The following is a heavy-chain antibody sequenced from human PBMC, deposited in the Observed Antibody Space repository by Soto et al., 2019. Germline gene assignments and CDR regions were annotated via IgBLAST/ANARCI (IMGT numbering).Heavy chain of an antibody. D-gene: IGHD2-15*01. CDR3: ARATVVKGHWYFDL. CDR1: GGSISSYY. CDR2: IYYSGST. Sequence: QVQLQESGPGLVKPSETLSLTCTVSGGSISSYYWSWIRQPPGKGLEWIGYIYYSGSTNYNPSLKSRVTISVDTSNNQFSLKLSSVTAADTAVDYCARATVVKGHWYFDLWGRGTLVTVSS. V-gene: IGHV4-59*01. J-gene: IGHJ2*01.